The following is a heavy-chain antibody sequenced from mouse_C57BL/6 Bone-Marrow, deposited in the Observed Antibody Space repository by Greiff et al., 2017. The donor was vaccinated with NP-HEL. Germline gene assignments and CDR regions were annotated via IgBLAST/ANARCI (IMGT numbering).Heavy chain of an antibody. V-gene: IGHV14-4*01. D-gene: IGHD1-1*01. CDR1: GFNIKDDY. CDR2: IDPENGDT. CDR3: TSFITTVVATDV. Sequence: VQLKESGAELVRPGASVKLSCTASGFNIKDDYMHWVKQRPEQGLEWIGWIDPENGDTEYASKFQGQATITADTSSNTAYLQLSSLTSEDTAVYYCTSFITTVVATDVWGTGTTVTVSS. J-gene: IGHJ1*03.